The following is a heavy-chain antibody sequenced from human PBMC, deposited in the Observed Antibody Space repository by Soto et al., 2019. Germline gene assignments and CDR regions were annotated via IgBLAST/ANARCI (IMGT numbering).Heavy chain of an antibody. CDR2: IVVGSGNT. D-gene: IGHD1-1*01. CDR1: GFTFTSSA. Sequence: SVKVSCKASGFTFTSSAVQWVRQARGQRLEWIGWIVVGSGNTNYAQKFQERVTITRDMSTSTAYMELSSLRYEDTAVYYCDVAQLNRNLPFNPWRQAILVSVS. V-gene: IGHV1-58*01. CDR3: DVAQLNRNLPFNP. J-gene: IGHJ5*02.